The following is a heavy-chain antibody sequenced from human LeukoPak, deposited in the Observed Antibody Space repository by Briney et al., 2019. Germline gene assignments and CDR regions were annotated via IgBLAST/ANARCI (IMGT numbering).Heavy chain of an antibody. CDR1: GGSISSYY. CDR3: ARDSGSYPFAY. D-gene: IGHD3-16*02. Sequence: SETLSLTCTVSGGSISSYYWSWIRQPPGKGLEWIGYIYYSGSTNYNPSLKNRVTISVDTSKNQFSLKLSSVAAADTAVYYCARDSGSYPFAYWGQGTLVTVSS. V-gene: IGHV4-59*01. CDR2: IYYSGST. J-gene: IGHJ4*02.